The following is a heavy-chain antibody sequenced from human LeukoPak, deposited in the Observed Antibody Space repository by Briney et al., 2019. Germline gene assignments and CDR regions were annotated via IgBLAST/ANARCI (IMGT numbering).Heavy chain of an antibody. D-gene: IGHD1-26*01. V-gene: IGHV3-53*01. CDR1: GFTVSSNY. J-gene: IGHJ4*02. CDR3: ASGRRWELSIDY. Sequence: GGSLRLSCAASGFTVSSNYMSWVRQAPGKGLEWVSVIYSGGSTYYADSVKGRFTISRDNSKNTLYLQMNSLRAEDTAVYYCASGRRWELSIDYWGQGTLVTVSS. CDR2: IYSGGST.